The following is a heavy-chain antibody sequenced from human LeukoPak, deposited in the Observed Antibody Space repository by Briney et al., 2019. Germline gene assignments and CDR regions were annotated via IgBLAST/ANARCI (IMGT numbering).Heavy chain of an antibody. Sequence: GGSLRLSCAVSGFTFSSYGMHWVRQAPGKGLEWVANIKQDGSEKYYVDSVKGRFTISRDNAKNSLYLQMNSLRAEDTAVYYCARTKTEYFDYWGQGTLVTVSS. CDR1: GFTFSSYG. CDR3: ARTKTEYFDY. CDR2: IKQDGSEK. J-gene: IGHJ4*02. V-gene: IGHV3-7*01.